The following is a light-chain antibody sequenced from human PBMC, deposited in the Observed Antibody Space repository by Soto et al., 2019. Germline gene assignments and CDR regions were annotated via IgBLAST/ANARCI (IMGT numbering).Light chain of an antibody. CDR1: SGSVSTSYY. CDR2: STN. J-gene: IGLJ3*02. Sequence: QTVVTQEPSFSVSPGGTVTLTCGLSSGSVSTSYYPSWYQQTPGQAPRTLIYSTNTRSSGVPDRFSGSILGNKAALTITGAQEDDEADYCCVLYMGSVPVFGGGTKLTVL. CDR3: VLYMGSVPV. V-gene: IGLV8-61*01.